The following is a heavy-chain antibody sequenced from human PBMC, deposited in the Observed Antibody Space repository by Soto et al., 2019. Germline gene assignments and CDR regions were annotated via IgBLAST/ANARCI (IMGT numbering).Heavy chain of an antibody. CDR2: ISAYNGNT. Sequence: AASVKVSCKASGYTFTSYGMSWGRQAPGQGLEWMGWISAYNGNTNYAQKIQGSVTMTTDTSTSTAYMELRSLRSDDTAVYYCARDAYGGTLFDHWGQGTLVTVSS. D-gene: IGHD2-15*01. V-gene: IGHV1-18*04. CDR1: GYTFTSYG. CDR3: ARDAYGGTLFDH. J-gene: IGHJ4*02.